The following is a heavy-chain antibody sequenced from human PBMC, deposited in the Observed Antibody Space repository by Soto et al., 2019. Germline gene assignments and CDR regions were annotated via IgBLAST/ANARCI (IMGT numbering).Heavy chain of an antibody. CDR3: AKYFVVVIAIQAYFDY. CDR2: ISGSGGST. V-gene: IGHV3-23*01. Sequence: EVQLLESGGGLVQPGGSLRLSCAASGFTFSSYAMSWVRQAPGKGLEWVSAISGSGGSTYYADSVKGRFTISRDNSKNTLYLQMNSLRAEDTAVYYCAKYFVVVIAIQAYFDYWGQGTLVTVSS. D-gene: IGHD2-21*01. J-gene: IGHJ4*02. CDR1: GFTFSSYA.